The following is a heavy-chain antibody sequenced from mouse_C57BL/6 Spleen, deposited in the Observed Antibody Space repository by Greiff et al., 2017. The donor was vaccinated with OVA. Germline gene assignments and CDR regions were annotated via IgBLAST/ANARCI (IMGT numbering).Heavy chain of an antibody. J-gene: IGHJ2*01. CDR1: GYTFTDYN. V-gene: IGHV1-22*01. Sequence: VQLQQSGPELVKPGASVKMSCKASGYTFTDYNMHWVKQSHGKSLEWIGYINPNNGGTSYNQKFKGKATLTVNHSSSTAYMELRSLTSEDSAVYYFARPFIATVVFDYWGQGTTLTVSS. D-gene: IGHD1-1*01. CDR2: INPNNGGT. CDR3: ARPFIATVVFDY.